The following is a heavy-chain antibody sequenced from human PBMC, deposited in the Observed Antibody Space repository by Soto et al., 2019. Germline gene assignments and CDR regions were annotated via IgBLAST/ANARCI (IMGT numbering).Heavy chain of an antibody. CDR3: ARRDRSGYSYWLDT. CDR1: GGSISDGYY. Sequence: QVQLQESGPGLVKPSQTLSLTCTVSGGSISDGYYWSWIRQHPGKGLEWIGSISYSGSTSYYPSLNSRRTISVDRSKSQFSLNLSSVTAADTAVYYCARRDRSGYSYWLDTWGQGTLVTVSS. D-gene: IGHD3-22*01. V-gene: IGHV4-31*03. CDR2: ISYSGST. J-gene: IGHJ5*02.